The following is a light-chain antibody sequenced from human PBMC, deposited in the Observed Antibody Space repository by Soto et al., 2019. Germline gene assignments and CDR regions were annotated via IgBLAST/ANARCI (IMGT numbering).Light chain of an antibody. J-gene: IGKJ1*01. Sequence: EIMLTQSPGTLSLSPGERATLSCRASQSFSRSHLAWFQQKPGQAPRLLIYGASNRATGIPDRVSGSGSGTDFTLTINSLESEDFAVYYCQQYDSCPWTFGQGTKVDIK. CDR2: GAS. V-gene: IGKV3-20*01. CDR1: QSFSRSH. CDR3: QQYDSCPWT.